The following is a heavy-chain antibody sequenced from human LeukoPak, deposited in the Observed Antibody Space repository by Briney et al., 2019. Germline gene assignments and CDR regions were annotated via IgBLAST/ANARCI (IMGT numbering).Heavy chain of an antibody. D-gene: IGHD3-22*01. CDR2: IDQDGSEK. J-gene: IGHJ4*02. Sequence: GGSLRLSCAASGFTFSSYWMSWVRQVPGEGLEWVANIDQDGSEKYYVDSVKGRFTISRDNSKNTLYLQMNSLRAEDTAVYYCARDQDSSGYYGHWGQGTLVTVSS. CDR3: ARDQDSSGYYGH. CDR1: GFTFSSYW. V-gene: IGHV3-7*03.